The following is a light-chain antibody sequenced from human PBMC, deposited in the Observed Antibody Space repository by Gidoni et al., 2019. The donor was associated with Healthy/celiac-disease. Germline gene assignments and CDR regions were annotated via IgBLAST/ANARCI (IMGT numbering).Light chain of an antibody. CDR2: GAS. CDR1: QSVSSSY. V-gene: IGKV3-20*01. Sequence: ELVLTQSPGTLSLSPGERATLSCRASQSVSSSYLAWYQQKPGQAPRLLIYGASSRATGIPDRFSGSGSGTDFTLTISRLEPEDFAVYYCQQYGSSPPRTFGPGTKVDIK. J-gene: IGKJ3*01. CDR3: QQYGSSPPRT.